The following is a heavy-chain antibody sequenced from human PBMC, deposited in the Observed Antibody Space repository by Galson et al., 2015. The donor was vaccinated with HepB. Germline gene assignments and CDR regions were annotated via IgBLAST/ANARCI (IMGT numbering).Heavy chain of an antibody. CDR2: IWYDGSNK. D-gene: IGHD1-26*01. CDR1: GFTFSSYG. V-gene: IGHV3-33*01. Sequence: SLRLSCAASGFTFSSYGMHWVRQAPGKGLEWVAVIWYDGSNKYYADSVKGRFTISRDNSKNTLYLQMNSLRAEDTAVYYCARDQGSGSQNWFDPWGKGTLVTVSS. J-gene: IGHJ5*02. CDR3: ARDQGSGSQNWFDP.